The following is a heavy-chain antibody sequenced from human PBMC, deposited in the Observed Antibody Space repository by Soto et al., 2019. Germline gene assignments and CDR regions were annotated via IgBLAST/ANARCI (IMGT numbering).Heavy chain of an antibody. CDR3: AYSSTPFDY. Sequence: SQPLPLPNSVSEGNIIGLNCRRWVRQPPGKGLEWIGEIYHSGSTNYNPSLKSRVTISVDKSKNQFSLKLSSVTAADTAVYYCAYSSTPFDYWGQGTLVTVSS. CDR2: IYHSGST. D-gene: IGHD6-13*01. J-gene: IGHJ4*02. V-gene: IGHV4-4*02. CDR1: EGNIIGLNC.